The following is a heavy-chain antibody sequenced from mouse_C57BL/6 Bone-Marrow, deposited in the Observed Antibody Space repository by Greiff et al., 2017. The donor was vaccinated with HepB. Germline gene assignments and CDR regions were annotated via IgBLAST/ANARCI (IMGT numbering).Heavy chain of an antibody. CDR1: GFSFNTYA. CDR2: IRSKSNNYAT. Sequence: GGGLVQPKGSLKLSCAASGFSFNTYAMNWVRQAPGKGLEWVARIRSKSNNYATYYADSVKDRFTISRDDSESMLYLQMNNLKTEDTAMYYCVRGGWDGGFDYWGQGTTLTVSS. CDR3: VRGGWDGGFDY. V-gene: IGHV10-1*01. D-gene: IGHD4-1*01. J-gene: IGHJ2*01.